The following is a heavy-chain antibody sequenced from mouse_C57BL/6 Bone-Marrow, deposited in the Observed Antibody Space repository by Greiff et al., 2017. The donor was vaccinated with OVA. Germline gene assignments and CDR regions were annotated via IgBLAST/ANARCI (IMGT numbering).Heavy chain of an antibody. CDR2: IWSDGST. V-gene: IGHV2-6-1*01. CDR1: GFSLTSYG. Sequence: VKLVESGPGLVAPSQSLSLTCTVSGFSLTSYGVHWVRQPPGKGLEWLVVIWSDGSTTYNSALKSRLSISKDNSKSLVFLKMNSLQTDDTAMYYCARHTTVVEYYFDYWGQGTTLTVSS. J-gene: IGHJ2*01. D-gene: IGHD1-1*01. CDR3: ARHTTVVEYYFDY.